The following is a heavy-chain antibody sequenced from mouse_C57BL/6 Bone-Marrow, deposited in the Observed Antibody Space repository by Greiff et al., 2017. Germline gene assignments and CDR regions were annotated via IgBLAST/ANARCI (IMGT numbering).Heavy chain of an antibody. CDR1: GFTFSDYG. V-gene: IGHV5-17*01. CDR3: ASYCMDY. Sequence: EVKLVESGGGLVKPGGSLKLSCAASGFTFSDYGMHWVRQAPEKGLEWVAYISSGSSTIYYADTVKGRFTISRDNAKNTLFLQMTSLGSEDTAMYYFASYCMDYWGQGTSVTVSS. CDR2: ISSGSSTI. J-gene: IGHJ4*01. D-gene: IGHD1-1*01.